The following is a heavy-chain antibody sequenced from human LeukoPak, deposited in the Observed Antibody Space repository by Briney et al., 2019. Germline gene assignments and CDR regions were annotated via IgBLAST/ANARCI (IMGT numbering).Heavy chain of an antibody. J-gene: IGHJ3*02. V-gene: IGHV4-30-4*01. Sequence: SQTLSLTCTVSGASISSGDYYWSWIRRPPGKGLEWIGYIYYSGSTYYNPSLHSRVAISVDTSKTHFSLKLSSVNAADTAVYYCARRSNNAFDIWGQGTMVTVSS. CDR3: ARRSNNAFDI. CDR2: IYYSGST. CDR1: GASISSGDYY.